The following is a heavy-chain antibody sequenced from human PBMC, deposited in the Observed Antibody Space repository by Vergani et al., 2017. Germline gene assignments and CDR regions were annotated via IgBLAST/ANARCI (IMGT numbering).Heavy chain of an antibody. J-gene: IGHJ6*02. CDR3: ARELSYYYGSGSDDYNPYYYEGMDV. D-gene: IGHD3-10*01. CDR1: GGSINTGAYY. Sequence: QVQLQESGPRLVRPSQTLSLTCTVSGGSINTGAYYWSWIRQPAGKGLEWIGRVYTSGMTNYNPSLKSRVTILVDRSKSQLSLKLTSVTAGDTAVYFCARELSYYYGSGSDDYNPYYYEGMDVWGPGTTFTVSS. V-gene: IGHV4-61*02. CDR2: VYTSGMT.